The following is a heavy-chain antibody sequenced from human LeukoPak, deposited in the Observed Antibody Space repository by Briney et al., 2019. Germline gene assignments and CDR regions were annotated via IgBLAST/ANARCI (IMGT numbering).Heavy chain of an antibody. D-gene: IGHD2-2*01. V-gene: IGHV3-30-3*01. CDR1: GFTFSSYA. Sequence: GGSLRLSCAASGFTFSSYAMHWVRQAPGKGLEWVAVISYDGSNKYYADSVKGRFTISRDNSKNTLYLQMNSLRAEDTAVYYCARECRTKVPAALCHFDYWGQGTLVTVSS. CDR3: ARECRTKVPAALCHFDY. CDR2: ISYDGSNK. J-gene: IGHJ4*02.